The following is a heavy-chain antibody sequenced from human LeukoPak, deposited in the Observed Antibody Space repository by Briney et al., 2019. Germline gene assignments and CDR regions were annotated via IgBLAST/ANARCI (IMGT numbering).Heavy chain of an antibody. D-gene: IGHD3-10*01. CDR1: GGSISSSSYY. Sequence: KPSETLSPTCTVSGGSISSSSYYWGWIRQPPGKGLEWTGSIYYSGSTYYNPSLKSRVTISVDTSKNQFSLKLSSVTAADTAVYYCARDRRGDWFDPWGQGTLVTVSS. V-gene: IGHV4-39*02. J-gene: IGHJ5*02. CDR2: IYYSGST. CDR3: ARDRRGDWFDP.